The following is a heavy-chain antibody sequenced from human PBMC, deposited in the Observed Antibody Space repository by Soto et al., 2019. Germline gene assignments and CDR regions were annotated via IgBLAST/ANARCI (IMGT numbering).Heavy chain of an antibody. Sequence: SVKVSCKASGGTFSSYAISWVRQAPGQGLEWMGGIIPIFGTANYAQKFQGRVTITADESTSTAYMELSSLRSEDTAVYYCAREGTGENYYYYYGMDVWGRGTTVTVSS. CDR1: GGTFSSYA. CDR2: IIPIFGTA. D-gene: IGHD7-27*01. J-gene: IGHJ6*02. V-gene: IGHV1-69*13. CDR3: AREGTGENYYYYYGMDV.